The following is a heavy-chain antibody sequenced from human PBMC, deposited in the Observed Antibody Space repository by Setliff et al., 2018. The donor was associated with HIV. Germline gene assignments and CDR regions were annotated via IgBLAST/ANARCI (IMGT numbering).Heavy chain of an antibody. D-gene: IGHD2-2*01. V-gene: IGHV3-48*03. Sequence: PGGSLRLSCAASGFIFSSYEMNWVRQAPGKGLEWVSYISSRGSTIYYADSVKGRFTISRDNAKNSLYLQMNSLRAEDTAVYYCARLVVVPAADVDAFDIWGQGTMVTVSS. CDR3: ARLVVVPAADVDAFDI. J-gene: IGHJ3*02. CDR2: ISSRGSTI. CDR1: GFIFSSYE.